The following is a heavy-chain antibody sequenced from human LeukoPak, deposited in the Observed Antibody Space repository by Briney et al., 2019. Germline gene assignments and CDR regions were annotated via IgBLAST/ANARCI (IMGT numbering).Heavy chain of an antibody. CDR3: AKAKGSLLWFGELSLDY. CDR1: GFTFDDYA. CDR2: ISWNSGSI. D-gene: IGHD3-10*01. V-gene: IGHV3-9*03. J-gene: IGHJ4*02. Sequence: GGSLRLSCAASGFTFDDYAMHWVRQAPGEGLEWVSGISWNSGSIGYADSVKGRFTISRDNAKNSLYLQMNSLRAEDMALYYCAKAKGSLLWFGELSLDYWGQGTLVTVSS.